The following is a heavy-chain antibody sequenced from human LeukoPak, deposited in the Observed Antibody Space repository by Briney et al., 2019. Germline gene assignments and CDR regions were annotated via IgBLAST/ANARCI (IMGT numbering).Heavy chain of an antibody. CDR1: GFTFSDYY. V-gene: IGHV3-11*01. CDR3: ARHENWNFPY. J-gene: IGHJ4*02. D-gene: IGHD1-7*01. CDR2: ISNSGVNT. Sequence: GGSLRLSCAASGFTFSDYYMSWIRQAPGAGLEWVSYISNSGVNTYYADSVKGRFTISRDTARNSLFLLMDNLRAEDTAVYYCARHENWNFPYWGQGTLVTVSS.